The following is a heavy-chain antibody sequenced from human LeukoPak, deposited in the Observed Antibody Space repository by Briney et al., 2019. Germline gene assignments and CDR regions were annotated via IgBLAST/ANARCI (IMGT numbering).Heavy chain of an antibody. CDR3: ARDSLDQIAVAGTFDY. J-gene: IGHJ4*02. Sequence: ASVKVSCKASGYTFTSYYMHWVRQAPGQGLEWMGIINPSGGSTSYAQKFQGRVTMTRDTSTSTVYMELSSLRSEDTAVYYCARDSLDQIAVAGTFDYWGQGTLVTVSS. CDR2: INPSGGST. V-gene: IGHV1-46*01. D-gene: IGHD6-19*01. CDR1: GYTFTSYY.